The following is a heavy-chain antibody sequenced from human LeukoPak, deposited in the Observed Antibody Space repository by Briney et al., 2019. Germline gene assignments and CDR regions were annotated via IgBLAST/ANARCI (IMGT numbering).Heavy chain of an antibody. V-gene: IGHV3-23*01. J-gene: IGHJ4*02. CDR3: AKLPTYYYDSSGYYSQYYFDY. CDR1: GFTFSSYA. CDR2: ISGSGGST. D-gene: IGHD3-22*01. Sequence: GSLRLSCAASGFTFSSYAMSWVRPAPGKGLEWVSAISGSGGSTYYADSVKGRFTISRDNSKNTLYLQMNSLRAEDTAVYYCAKLPTYYYDSSGYYSQYYFDYWGQGTLVTVSS.